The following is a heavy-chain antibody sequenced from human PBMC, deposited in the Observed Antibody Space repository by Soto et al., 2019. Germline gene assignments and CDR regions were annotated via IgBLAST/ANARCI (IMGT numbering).Heavy chain of an antibody. J-gene: IGHJ5*02. Sequence: PGESLKISCAASGFTFSSYAMHWVRQAPGKGLEWVAVISYDGSNKYYADSVKGRFTISRDNSKNTLYLQMNSLRAEDTAVYYCARLAAAGTEYNWFDPWGQGTLVTVSS. CDR2: ISYDGSNK. V-gene: IGHV3-30-3*01. CDR1: GFTFSSYA. D-gene: IGHD6-13*01. CDR3: ARLAAAGTEYNWFDP.